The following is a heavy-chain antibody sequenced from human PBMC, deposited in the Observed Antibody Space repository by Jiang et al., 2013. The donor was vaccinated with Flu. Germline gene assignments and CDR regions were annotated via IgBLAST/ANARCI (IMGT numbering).Heavy chain of an antibody. D-gene: IGHD5-24*01. CDR2: IIPILGIA. J-gene: IGHJ4*02. Sequence: FSSYAISWVRQAPGQGLEWMGRIIPILGIANYAQKFQGRVTITADKSTSTAYMELSSLRSEDTAVYYCARDQPTVEMATIPNPPFDYWGQGTLVTVSS. CDR1: FSSYA. V-gene: IGHV1-69*04. CDR3: ARDQPTVEMATIPNPPFDY.